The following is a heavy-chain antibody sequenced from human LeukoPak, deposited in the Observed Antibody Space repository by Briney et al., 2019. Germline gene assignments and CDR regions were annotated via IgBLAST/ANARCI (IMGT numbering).Heavy chain of an antibody. Sequence: SETLSLTCTVSGGSISSSSYYWGWIRQPPGKGLEWIGSIYYSGSTYYNPSLKSRVTISVDTSKNQFSLKLSSVTAADTAVYYCARGVQYYYDSSGSYYFDYWGQGTLVTVSS. V-gene: IGHV4-39*01. CDR2: IYYSGST. J-gene: IGHJ4*02. CDR1: GGSISSSSYY. D-gene: IGHD3-22*01. CDR3: ARGVQYYYDSSGSYYFDY.